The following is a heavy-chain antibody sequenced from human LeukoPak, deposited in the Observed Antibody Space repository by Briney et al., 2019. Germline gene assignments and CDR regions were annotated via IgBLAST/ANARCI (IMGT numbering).Heavy chain of an antibody. CDR2: IWYDGSNK. J-gene: IGHJ5*02. Sequence: GGSLRLSCAAPGFTFSSYGMHWVRQAPGKGLEWVAVIWYDGSNKYYADSVKGRFTISRDNSKNTLYLQMNSLRAEDTAVYYCARDLVAAAGGTLHNWFDPWGQGTLVTVSS. V-gene: IGHV3-33*01. D-gene: IGHD6-13*01. CDR1: GFTFSSYG. CDR3: ARDLVAAAGGTLHNWFDP.